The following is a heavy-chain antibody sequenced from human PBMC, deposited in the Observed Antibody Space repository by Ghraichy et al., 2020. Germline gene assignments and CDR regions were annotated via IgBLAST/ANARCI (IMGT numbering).Heavy chain of an antibody. CDR2: IHSTGST. D-gene: IGHD2-21*02. CDR3: VLEECDGDCFFTY. V-gene: IGHV4-31*11. CDR1: GGSVNTGPYF. J-gene: IGHJ4*02. Sequence: SLNISCAVSGGSVNTGPYFWTWIRQHPVTGLEWIGYIHSTGSTYYKSSLKSRVSVSMDTSKNQFSLRLRSVTAADTAVYDCVLEECDGDCFFTYWGPGVVVTVSS.